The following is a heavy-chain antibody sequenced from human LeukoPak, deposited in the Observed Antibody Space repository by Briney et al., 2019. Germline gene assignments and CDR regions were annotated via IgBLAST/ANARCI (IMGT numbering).Heavy chain of an antibody. CDR1: GGSISSYY. CDR2: IYTSGST. Sequence: PSETLSLTCTVSGGSISSYYWSWIRQPAGKGLEWIGRIYTSGSTNYNPSLKSRVTMSVDTSKNQFSLKLSSVTAADTAVYYCARFGERAARDAFDIWGQGTMVTVSS. J-gene: IGHJ3*02. D-gene: IGHD3-16*01. CDR3: ARFGERAARDAFDI. V-gene: IGHV4-4*07.